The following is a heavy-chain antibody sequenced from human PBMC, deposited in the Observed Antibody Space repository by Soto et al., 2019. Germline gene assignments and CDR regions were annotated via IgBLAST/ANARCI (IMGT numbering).Heavy chain of an antibody. J-gene: IGHJ6*02. V-gene: IGHV4-31*03. CDR3: ARDLVVTTVLGNHYYGLDV. CDR2: IYYSGNT. D-gene: IGHD2-21*02. Sequence: SETLSLACTVSGGSISSGGYYWNWIRQHPGKGLEWIGYIYYSGNTYYNPSLKSRLTISVDASKNEFSLKLSSVTAADTAVYYCARDLVVTTVLGNHYYGLDVWGQGTTVTVSS. CDR1: GGSISSGGYY.